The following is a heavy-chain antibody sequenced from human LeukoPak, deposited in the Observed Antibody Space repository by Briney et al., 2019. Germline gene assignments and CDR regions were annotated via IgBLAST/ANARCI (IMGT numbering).Heavy chain of an antibody. J-gene: IGHJ5*02. CDR2: INHSGST. Sequence: SETLSLTCTVSGVSFSSFQWSWIRQPPGKGLEWIGEINHSGSTNYNPSLKSRVTISVDTSKNQFSLKLSSVTAADTAVYYCARYSSSFWFDPWGQGTLVTVSS. V-gene: IGHV4-34*01. CDR3: ARYSSSFWFDP. CDR1: GVSFSSFQ. D-gene: IGHD6-6*01.